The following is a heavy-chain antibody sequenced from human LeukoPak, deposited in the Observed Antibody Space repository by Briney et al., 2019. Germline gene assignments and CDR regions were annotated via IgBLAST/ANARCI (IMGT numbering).Heavy chain of an antibody. CDR3: ARVPFSSSWSPTELYYYYGMDV. J-gene: IGHJ6*02. CDR2: IYYSGST. V-gene: IGHV4-59*01. Sequence: PSETLSLTCTVSGGSISSYYWSWIRQPPGKGLEWIRYIYYSGSTNYNPSLKSRVTISVDTSKNQFSLKLSSVTAADTAVYYCARVPFSSSWSPTELYYYYGMDVWDQGTTVTVSS. CDR1: GGSISSYY. D-gene: IGHD6-13*01.